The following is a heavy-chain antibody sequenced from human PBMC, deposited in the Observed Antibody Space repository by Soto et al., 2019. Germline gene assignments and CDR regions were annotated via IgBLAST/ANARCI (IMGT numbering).Heavy chain of an antibody. J-gene: IGHJ4*02. V-gene: IGHV4-34*01. Sequence: SETLSLTCNVYGGSFSGYYWSWIRQPPGKGLEWIGEINHSGSTNYNASLKSRVTISVDTSRNLFSLKLSSVTAADTAVYYCARLLPAARSLFDYWGQGNQVTVSS. D-gene: IGHD2-2*01. CDR2: INHSGST. CDR1: GGSFSGYY. CDR3: ARLLPAARSLFDY.